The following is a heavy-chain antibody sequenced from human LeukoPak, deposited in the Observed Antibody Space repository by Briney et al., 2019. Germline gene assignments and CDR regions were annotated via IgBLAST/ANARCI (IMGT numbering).Heavy chain of an antibody. J-gene: IGHJ4*02. Sequence: GGSLRLSCAASGFTFSSYAMSWVRQAPGKGLEWVSAISGSGGSTYYADSVKGRFTISRDNSNNTLYLQMNSLRAEDTAVYYCAKSGSGWYYFDYWGQGTLVTVSS. D-gene: IGHD6-19*01. CDR1: GFTFSSYA. V-gene: IGHV3-23*01. CDR3: AKSGSGWYYFDY. CDR2: ISGSGGST.